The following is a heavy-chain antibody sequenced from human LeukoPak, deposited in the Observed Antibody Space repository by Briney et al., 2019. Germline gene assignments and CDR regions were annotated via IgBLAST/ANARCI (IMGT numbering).Heavy chain of an antibody. J-gene: IGHJ2*01. CDR1: GGSISSSSYY. CDR3: ARSSEWLSRWYFDL. D-gene: IGHD3-3*01. CDR2: IYYSGST. Sequence: PSETLSLTCTVSGGSISSSSYYWGWIRQPPGKGLEWIGSIYYSGSTYYNPSLKSRVTISVDTSKNQFSLKLSSVTAADTAVYYCARSSEWLSRWYFDLWGRGTLVTVSS. V-gene: IGHV4-39*07.